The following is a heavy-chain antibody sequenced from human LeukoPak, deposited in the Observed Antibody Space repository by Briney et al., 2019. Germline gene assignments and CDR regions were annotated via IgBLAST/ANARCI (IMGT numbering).Heavy chain of an antibody. D-gene: IGHD4-23*01. V-gene: IGHV3-23*01. Sequence: GGSLRLSCAASGFTFSSYAMSWVRHAPGKGLEWVSAIRGSGGSTYYADSVKGRFTISRGNSKNTLYLQMNSLRAEDTAVYYCAKDIWITGGGNHHYYYYGMDVWGQGTTVTVSS. CDR3: AKDIWITGGGNHHYYYYGMDV. CDR2: IRGSGGST. J-gene: IGHJ6*02. CDR1: GFTFSSYA.